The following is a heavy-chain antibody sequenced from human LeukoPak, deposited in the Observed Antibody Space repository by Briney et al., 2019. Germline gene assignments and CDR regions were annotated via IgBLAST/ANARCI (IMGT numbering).Heavy chain of an antibody. J-gene: IGHJ4*02. Sequence: PGGSLRLSCAASGFTFSVYWMSWVRQAPGKGLEWVANIKQDGSEKYYVDSVKGRFTISRDNAKNSLYLQMNSLGAEDTAVYYCARVLYDSSGFYSGAFDYWGQGTLVTVSS. CDR1: GFTFSVYW. CDR2: IKQDGSEK. CDR3: ARVLYDSSGFYSGAFDY. V-gene: IGHV3-7*03. D-gene: IGHD3-22*01.